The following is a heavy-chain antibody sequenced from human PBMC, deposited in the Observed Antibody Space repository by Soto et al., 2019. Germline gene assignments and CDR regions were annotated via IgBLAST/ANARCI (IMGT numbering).Heavy chain of an antibody. V-gene: IGHV3-53*01. CDR2: IYTDGGT. J-gene: IGHJ4*02. Sequence: EVQLVESGGGLIQSGGSLRLSCAASEFTISNTYMSWVRQAPGKGLEWASIIYTDGGTFYADSVKGRFTVSRDNSQNTLYLQMNSLRADGTAGYYCGRGLYSTSGGFWGRGTLVTVSS. D-gene: IGHD6-6*01. CDR3: GRGLYSTSGGF. CDR1: EFTISNTY.